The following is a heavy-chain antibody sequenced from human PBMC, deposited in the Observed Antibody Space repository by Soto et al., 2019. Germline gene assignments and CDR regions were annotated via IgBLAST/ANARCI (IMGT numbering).Heavy chain of an antibody. CDR3: ARRLYYDSSGFEGGGMDV. V-gene: IGHV4-39*01. CDR1: GGSISSSSYY. D-gene: IGHD3-22*01. Sequence: SETLSLTCTVSGGSISSSSYYWGWIRQPPGKGLEWIGSIYYSGSTYYNPSLKSRVTISVDTSKNQFSLKLSSVTAADAAVYYCARRLYYDSSGFEGGGMDVWGQGTTVTVSS. J-gene: IGHJ6*02. CDR2: IYYSGST.